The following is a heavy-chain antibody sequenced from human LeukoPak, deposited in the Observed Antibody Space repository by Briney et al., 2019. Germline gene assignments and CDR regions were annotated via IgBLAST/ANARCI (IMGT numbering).Heavy chain of an antibody. D-gene: IGHD2-21*01. CDR2: IVGSGDST. CDR1: GFTFSSYA. Sequence: GGSLRLSCAASGFTFSSYAMSWVRQAPGKGLEWVSAIVGSGDSTYYADSMRGRFIISRDSSRNTLYLQMNSLRAEDTAVYFCAKDDWDVWGTGTTVTVSS. V-gene: IGHV3-23*01. J-gene: IGHJ6*04. CDR3: AKDDWDV.